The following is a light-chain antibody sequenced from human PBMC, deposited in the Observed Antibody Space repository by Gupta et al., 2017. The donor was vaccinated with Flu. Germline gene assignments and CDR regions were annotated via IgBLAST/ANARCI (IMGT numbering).Light chain of an antibody. CDR1: QSVGTY. CDR3: HQTYASPQT. CDR2: LAS. V-gene: IGKV1-39*01. J-gene: IGKJ1*01. Sequence: DIQMTQSPSSLSASVGETVSVTCRASQSVGTYLNWYQQKPGKAPTLLIYLASSLHSGVSSRFSGSGSETEFTLTIDSLQPDDFATYFCHQTYASPQTFGPGTTVYIK.